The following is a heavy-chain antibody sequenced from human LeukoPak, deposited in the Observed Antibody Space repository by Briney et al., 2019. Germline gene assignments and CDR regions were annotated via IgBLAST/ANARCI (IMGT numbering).Heavy chain of an antibody. V-gene: IGHV3-33*01. CDR2: IWPNGSNK. J-gene: IGHJ3*02. Sequence: PGGSLRLSCAASGFTFSTYGMHWVRQAPGKGLEWVAVIWPNGSNKYHADSVKGRFTISRDNSKSTLFLQMSSLAAEDTAVYYCVGELLTAAGTIGAFDIWGRGIMVTVSS. CDR1: GFTFSTYG. D-gene: IGHD6-13*01. CDR3: VGELLTAAGTIGAFDI.